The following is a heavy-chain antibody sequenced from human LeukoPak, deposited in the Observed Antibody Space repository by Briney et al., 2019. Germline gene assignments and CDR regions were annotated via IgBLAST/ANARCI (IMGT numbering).Heavy chain of an antibody. V-gene: IGHV3-9*01. CDR1: GFTFDDYA. CDR3: AKGLRSNLDAFDI. J-gene: IGHJ3*02. Sequence: GGSLRLSCAASGFTFDDYAMHWVRQAPGKGLEWVSGISWNSGSIGYADSVKGRFTISRDNAKNSLYPQMNSLRAEDTALYYCAKGLRSNLDAFDIWGQGTMVTVSS. D-gene: IGHD5-12*01. CDR2: ISWNSGSI.